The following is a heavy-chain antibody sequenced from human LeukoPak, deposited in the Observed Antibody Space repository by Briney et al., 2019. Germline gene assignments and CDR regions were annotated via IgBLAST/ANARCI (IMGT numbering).Heavy chain of an antibody. Sequence: PSETLSLTCAVYGGSFSGYYWGWIRQPPGKGLEWIGEINHSGSTNYNPSLKSRVTISVDTSKNQFSLKLSSVTAADTAVYYCARASGYSYGLDYWGQGTLVTVSS. V-gene: IGHV4-34*01. CDR2: INHSGST. D-gene: IGHD5-18*01. J-gene: IGHJ4*02. CDR3: ARASGYSYGLDY. CDR1: GGSFSGYY.